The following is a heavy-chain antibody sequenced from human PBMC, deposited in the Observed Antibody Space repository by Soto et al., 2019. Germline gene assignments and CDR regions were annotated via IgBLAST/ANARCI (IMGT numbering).Heavy chain of an antibody. CDR1: GFTVSSNY. CDR3: AHFGVGTTRGFDF. CDR2: ISSDGSK. V-gene: IGHV3-66*01. Sequence: PGGSLRLSCAASGFTVSSNYMSWVRQAPGKGPEWVSVISSDGSKYYADSVKVRFTISRDNSKNTLYLQMNSLRAEDTAVYYCAHFGVGTTRGFDFWGQGTLVTVSS. J-gene: IGHJ4*02. D-gene: IGHD3-10*01.